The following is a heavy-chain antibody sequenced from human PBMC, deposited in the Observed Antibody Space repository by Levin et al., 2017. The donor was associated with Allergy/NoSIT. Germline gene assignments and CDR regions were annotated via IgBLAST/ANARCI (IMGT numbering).Heavy chain of an antibody. Sequence: GGSLRLSCAASGFTFSGYTLNWVRQAPGKGLEWVSSISSSSTYIYYADSLKGRFTISRDDAKNSLSLQINSLRVEDTAVYYCASDGSYDDLDVWGQGTMVTVSS. V-gene: IGHV3-21*01. CDR1: GFTFSGYT. CDR3: ASDGSYDDLDV. D-gene: IGHD6-25*01. CDR2: ISSSSTYI. J-gene: IGHJ3*01.